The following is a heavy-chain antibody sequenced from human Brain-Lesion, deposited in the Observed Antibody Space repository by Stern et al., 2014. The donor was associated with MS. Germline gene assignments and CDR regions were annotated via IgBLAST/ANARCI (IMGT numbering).Heavy chain of an antibody. CDR1: GGSISSGGYY. CDR3: ARGRVVPGFQYYATDV. CDR2: IFNSGSP. J-gene: IGHJ6*02. Sequence: QVQLVQSGPGLVKPSQTLSLSCTVSGGSISSGGYYWSWIRQPAGKGLEWIGRIFNSGSPRHNPSLKSRVTISIDTPKNQFSLRLNSMTAADTAVYYCARGRVVPGFQYYATDVWGQGTTVIVSS. V-gene: IGHV4-61*02. D-gene: IGHD2-2*01.